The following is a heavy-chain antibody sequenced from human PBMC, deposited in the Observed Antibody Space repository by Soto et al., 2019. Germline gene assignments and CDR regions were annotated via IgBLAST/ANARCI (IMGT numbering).Heavy chain of an antibody. J-gene: IGHJ5*02. Sequence: SETLSLTCTVSGGSISSYYWSWIRQPPGKGLEWIGYIYYSGSTNYNPSLKSRVTISVDTSKNQFSLKLSSVTAADTAVYYCARENHSYGYNWCDPWGQGTLVTVSS. D-gene: IGHD5-18*01. CDR2: IYYSGST. CDR1: GGSISSYY. V-gene: IGHV4-59*01. CDR3: ARENHSYGYNWCDP.